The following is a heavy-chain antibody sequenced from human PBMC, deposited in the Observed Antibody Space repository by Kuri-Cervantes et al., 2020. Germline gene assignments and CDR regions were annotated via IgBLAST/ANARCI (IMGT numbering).Heavy chain of an antibody. Sequence: SVKVSCKASGYTFTYRYLHWVRQAPGQALEWMGWITPFNGNTNYAQKFQDRVTITRDRSMSTAYMELSSLRSEDTAVYYCARDRHFGPSGSSGPNWFDPWGQGTLVTVSS. J-gene: IGHJ5*02. CDR3: ARDRHFGPSGSSGPNWFDP. CDR1: GYTFTYRY. V-gene: IGHV1-45*02. CDR2: ITPFNGNT. D-gene: IGHD3-22*01.